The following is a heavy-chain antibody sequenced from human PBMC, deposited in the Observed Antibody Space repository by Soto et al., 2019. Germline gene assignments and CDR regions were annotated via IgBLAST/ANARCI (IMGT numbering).Heavy chain of an antibody. CDR1: GFTFSNYA. Sequence: DVQLVDSGGGLVQPGGSLRLSCAASGFTFSNYAMSWVREDPGKGLEWVSLVSATAGTTYYTDTVKGQFTISRDNSRNPVYLHMNSLRADDTAVYYCAKDRLAGGFDYWGQGTLVTVSS. D-gene: IGHD3-16*01. V-gene: IGHV3-23*04. CDR3: AKDRLAGGFDY. CDR2: VSATAGTT. J-gene: IGHJ4*02.